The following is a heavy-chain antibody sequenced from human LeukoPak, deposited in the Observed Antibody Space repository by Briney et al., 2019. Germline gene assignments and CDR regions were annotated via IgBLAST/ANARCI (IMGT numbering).Heavy chain of an antibody. D-gene: IGHD3-10*01. CDR2: INSDGSST. V-gene: IGHV3-74*01. CDR3: ARGSRKGWFGELLPD. J-gene: IGHJ4*02. CDR1: GFTFSSYW. Sequence: PGGSLRLSCAASGFTFSSYWMHWVRQAPGKGLVWVPRINSDGSSTSYADSVKGRFTISRDNAKNTLYLQMNSLRAEDTAVYYCARGSRKGWFGELLPDWGQGTLVTVSS.